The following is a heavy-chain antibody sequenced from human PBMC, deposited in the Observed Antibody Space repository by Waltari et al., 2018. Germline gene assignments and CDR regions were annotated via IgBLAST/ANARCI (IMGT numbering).Heavy chain of an antibody. CDR1: GFTFRSYW. Sequence: EVQLVESGGGLVQPGGSLRLSCAASGFTFRSYWTHCVRQAPGKGLVWVSRINSDGSSTSYADSVKGRFTISRDNAKNTLYLQMNSLRAEDTAVYYCARVYIAARPEILDYWGQGTLVTVSS. V-gene: IGHV3-74*01. CDR3: ARVYIAARPEILDY. CDR2: INSDGSST. J-gene: IGHJ4*02. D-gene: IGHD6-6*01.